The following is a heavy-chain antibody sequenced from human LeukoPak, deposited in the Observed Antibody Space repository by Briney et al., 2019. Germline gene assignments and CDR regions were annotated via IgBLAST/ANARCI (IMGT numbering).Heavy chain of an antibody. D-gene: IGHD6-13*01. CDR3: ARQDSSWGFIDY. CDR2: INAGNGNT. CDR1: GYTFTSYA. V-gene: IGHV1-3*01. J-gene: IGHJ4*02. Sequence: ASVKVSCKASGYTFTSYAMHWVRQAPGQRLEWMGWINAGNGNTKYSQKFQGRGTITRDTSASTAYMELSSLRSEDTAVYYCARQDSSWGFIDYWGQGTLVTVSS.